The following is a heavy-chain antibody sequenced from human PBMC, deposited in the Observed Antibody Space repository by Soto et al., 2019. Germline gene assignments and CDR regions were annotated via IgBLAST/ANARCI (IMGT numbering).Heavy chain of an antibody. V-gene: IGHV1-8*01. Sequence: QAQLVQSGAEVKKPGASVKVSCKASGYTFTGYDINWVRQATGQGLEWMGWMNPNSGNKGYAQNFQGRVTMTRDNSITTAYMELTSLRDDASAVYYCAGEKVGTTGIDFWGQGTLVTVSS. J-gene: IGHJ4*02. CDR3: AGEKVGTTGIDF. D-gene: IGHD1-26*01. CDR2: MNPNSGNK. CDR1: GYTFTGYD.